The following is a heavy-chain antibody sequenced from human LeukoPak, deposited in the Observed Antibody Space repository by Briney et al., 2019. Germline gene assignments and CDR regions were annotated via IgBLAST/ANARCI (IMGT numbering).Heavy chain of an antibody. V-gene: IGHV3-9*03. Sequence: GGSLRLSCAASGFTFDDYAMHWVRQAPGKGLEWVSGISWNSGSIVYADSVKGRFTISRANAKNSLYLQMNSLRAEDMALYYCAKDFGPTMVRGVILYYWGQGTLVTVSS. D-gene: IGHD3-10*01. CDR1: GFTFDDYA. J-gene: IGHJ4*02. CDR2: ISWNSGSI. CDR3: AKDFGPTMVRGVILYY.